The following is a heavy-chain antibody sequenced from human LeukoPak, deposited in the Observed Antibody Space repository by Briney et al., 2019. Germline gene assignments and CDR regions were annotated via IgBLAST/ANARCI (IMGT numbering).Heavy chain of an antibody. CDR1: GGSFSGYY. CDR3: AREVFYSSGWPDAFDI. CDR2: IYSGGST. J-gene: IGHJ3*02. Sequence: ETLSLTCAVYGGSFSGYYWSWVRQAPGKGLEWVSVIYSGGSTYYADSVKGRFTISRDNSKNTLYLQMNSLRAEDTAVYYCAREVFYSSGWPDAFDIWGQGTMVTVSS. D-gene: IGHD6-19*01. V-gene: IGHV3-53*01.